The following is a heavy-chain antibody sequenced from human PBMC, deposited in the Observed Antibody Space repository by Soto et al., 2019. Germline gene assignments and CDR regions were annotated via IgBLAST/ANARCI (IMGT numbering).Heavy chain of an antibody. CDR1: GFTFSSYS. D-gene: IGHD3-22*01. CDR2: ISSSLSPV. V-gene: IGHV3-48*02. Sequence: GGSLRLSCAASGFTFSSYSMNWVRQAPGKGLEWISYISSSLSPVYYADSVKGRFTISRDNAKNSLYLQMDSLTDEDTAVYYCARDDRYRDSSGYYPHYFDYWGQGTLVTVSS. J-gene: IGHJ4*02. CDR3: ARDDRYRDSSGYYPHYFDY.